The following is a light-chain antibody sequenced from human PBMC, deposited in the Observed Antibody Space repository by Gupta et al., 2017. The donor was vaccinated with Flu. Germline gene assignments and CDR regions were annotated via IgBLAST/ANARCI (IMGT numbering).Light chain of an antibody. Sequence: VTISCSGSSSNIGGHYVSWYQQVPGTAPKLLIYEDDKRPSGIPDRFSASKSGTTATLDITGLQTGDEADYFCGTWDRSRSAGGFGGGTKLTVL. CDR2: EDD. J-gene: IGLJ3*02. V-gene: IGLV1-51*02. CDR1: SSNIGGHY. CDR3: GTWDRSRSAGG.